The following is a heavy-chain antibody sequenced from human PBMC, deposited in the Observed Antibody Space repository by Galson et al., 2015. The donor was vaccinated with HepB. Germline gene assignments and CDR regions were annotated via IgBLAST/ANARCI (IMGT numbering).Heavy chain of an antibody. CDR3: ARAGLLWGGMDV. CDR2: TYYRSKWYN. Sequence: CAISGDSVSSNSAAWNWIRQSPSKGLEWLGKTYYRSKWYNDYAVSVKSRITINPDTSKNQFSLQLNSVTPEDTAVYYCARAGLLWGGMDVWGQGTTVTVSS. J-gene: IGHJ6*02. CDR1: GDSVSSNSAA. D-gene: IGHD2-21*01. V-gene: IGHV6-1*01.